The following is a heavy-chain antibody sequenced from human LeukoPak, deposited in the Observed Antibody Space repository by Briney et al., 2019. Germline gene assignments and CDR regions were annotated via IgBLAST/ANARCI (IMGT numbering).Heavy chain of an antibody. Sequence: ASVKVSCKASGYTFTGYYMHWVRQAPGQGLEWMGWINPNSGGTNYAQKFQGWVTMTRDTSISTAYMELSRLRSDDTAVYYCAREVDTAMVLGVGTFDYWGQGTLVTVSS. V-gene: IGHV1-2*04. J-gene: IGHJ4*02. CDR1: GYTFTGYY. D-gene: IGHD5-18*01. CDR3: AREVDTAMVLGVGTFDY. CDR2: INPNSGGT.